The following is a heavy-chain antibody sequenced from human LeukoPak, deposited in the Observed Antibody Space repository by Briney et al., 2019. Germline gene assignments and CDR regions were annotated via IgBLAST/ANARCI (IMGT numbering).Heavy chain of an antibody. CDR3: ARDGGSGTLDY. D-gene: IGHD1-14*01. CDR1: GFTGSSNY. CDR2: ISSSSSYI. J-gene: IGHJ4*02. V-gene: IGHV3-21*01. Sequence: GGSLRLSCAASGFTGSSNYMSWVRQAPGKGLEWVSSISSSSSYIYYADSVKGRFTISRDNAKNSLYLQMNSLRAEDTAVYYCARDGGSGTLDYWGQGTLVTVSS.